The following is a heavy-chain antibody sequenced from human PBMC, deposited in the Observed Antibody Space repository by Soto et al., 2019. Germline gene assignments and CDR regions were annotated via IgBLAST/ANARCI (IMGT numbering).Heavy chain of an antibody. CDR2: INPNSGGT. V-gene: IGHV1-2*04. CDR3: ARAKAAADSRVDY. J-gene: IGHJ4*02. D-gene: IGHD6-13*01. CDR1: GYTFTGYY. Sequence: ASVKVSCKASGYTFTGYYMHWVRQAAGQGLEWMGWINPNSGGTNYAQKFQGWVTMTRDTSISTAYMELSRLRSDDTAVYYCARAKAAADSRVDYWGQGTLVTVSS.